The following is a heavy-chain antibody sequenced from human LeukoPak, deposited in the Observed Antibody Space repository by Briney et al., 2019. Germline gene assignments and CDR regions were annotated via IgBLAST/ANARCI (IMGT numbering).Heavy chain of an antibody. V-gene: IGHV1-18*01. J-gene: IGHJ6*02. CDR3: ARVNQHYGSARFYYYYGMDV. CDR2: ISAYNGNT. Sequence: ASVKVSCKASGYTFTSYGISWVRQAPGQGLEWMGWISAYNGNTNYAQKPQGRVTMTTDTSTSTAYMELRSLRSDDTAVYYCARVNQHYGSARFYYYYGMDVWGQGTTVTVSS. CDR1: GYTFTSYG. D-gene: IGHD3-10*01.